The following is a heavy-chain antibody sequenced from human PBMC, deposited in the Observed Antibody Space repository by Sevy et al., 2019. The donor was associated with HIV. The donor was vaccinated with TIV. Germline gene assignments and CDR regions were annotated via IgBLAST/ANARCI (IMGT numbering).Heavy chain of an antibody. D-gene: IGHD2-15*01. V-gene: IGHV3-30-3*01. CDR2: ISYDGSNK. Sequence: GGSLRLSCAASGFTFSSYAMHWVRQAPGKGLEWVAVISYDGSNKHYADSVKGRFTISRDNSKNTLYLQMNSLRAEDTAVYYCALVVAEKYDAFDIWGQGTMVTVSS. CDR1: GFTFSSYA. CDR3: ALVVAEKYDAFDI. J-gene: IGHJ3*02.